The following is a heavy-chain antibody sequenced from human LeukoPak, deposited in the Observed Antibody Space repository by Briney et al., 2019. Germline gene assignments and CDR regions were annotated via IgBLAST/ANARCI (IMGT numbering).Heavy chain of an antibody. CDR2: FDPEDGES. J-gene: IGHJ4*02. D-gene: IGHD1-26*01. Sequence: GASVNVSCKVSGASLSETSIHWVRPAPGQWLEWMGGFDPEDGESIFAQRFQGIFSMTEDTSTDTAYMELRSLRPEDTAVYYCATADKWEPLDYWGQGTLVTVSS. CDR3: ATADKWEPLDY. CDR1: GASLSETS. V-gene: IGHV1-24*01.